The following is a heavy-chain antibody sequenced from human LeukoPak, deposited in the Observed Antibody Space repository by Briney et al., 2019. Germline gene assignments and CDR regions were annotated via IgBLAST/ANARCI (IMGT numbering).Heavy chain of an antibody. V-gene: IGHV4-61*02. CDR1: GGSISSGSYY. Sequence: SETLSLTCTVSGGSISSGSYYWSWIRQPAGKGLEWIGRIYTSGSTNYNPSLKSRVTISVDTSKNQFSLKLSSVTAADTAVYYCASPPRYDILTGDEVHAFDIWGQGTMVTVSS. D-gene: IGHD3-9*01. CDR3: ASPPRYDILTGDEVHAFDI. CDR2: IYTSGST. J-gene: IGHJ3*02.